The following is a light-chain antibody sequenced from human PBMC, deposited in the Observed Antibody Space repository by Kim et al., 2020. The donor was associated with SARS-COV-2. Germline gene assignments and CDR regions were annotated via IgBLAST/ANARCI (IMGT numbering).Light chain of an antibody. CDR3: HSPAGDSDNWV. CDR2: ATN. CDR1: GLRKND. Sequence: SSELTQDPALSVALGQTVTITCQGDGLRKNDISWYQQRPGQAPLLLIYATNSRPSGIPGRFSASGSGDTASLTITGTQAEDESDYYCHSPAGDSDNWVFG. V-gene: IGLV3-19*01. J-gene: IGLJ3*02.